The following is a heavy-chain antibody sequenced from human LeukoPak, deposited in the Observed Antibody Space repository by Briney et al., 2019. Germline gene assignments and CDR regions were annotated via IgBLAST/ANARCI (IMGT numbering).Heavy chain of an antibody. CDR1: GGSISSGGYS. V-gene: IGHV4-30-2*01. D-gene: IGHD3-10*01. CDR3: AREVTMVRGGWFDP. Sequence: PSEALSLTCAVSGGSISSGGYSWSWIRQPPGKGLEWIGYIYHSGSTYYNPSLKSRVTISVDTSKNQFSLKLSSVTAADTAVYYCAREVTMVRGGWFDPWGQGTLVTVSS. CDR2: IYHSGST. J-gene: IGHJ5*02.